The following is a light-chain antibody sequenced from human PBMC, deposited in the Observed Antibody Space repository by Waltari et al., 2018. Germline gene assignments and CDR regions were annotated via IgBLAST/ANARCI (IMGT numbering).Light chain of an antibody. CDR2: YND. CDR3: AAWDYSLGGQV. V-gene: IGLV1-44*01. J-gene: IGLJ3*02. CDR1: SSNVGRGP. Sequence: QSVLTQPPSVSGPPGQRVTISCTVSSSNVGRGPGNWYHQLPGTAPKLLIYYNDQRPSGVPERFSGSTSGTSASLAISGLQSDDEAHYHCAAWDYSLGGQVFGGGTQLTVL.